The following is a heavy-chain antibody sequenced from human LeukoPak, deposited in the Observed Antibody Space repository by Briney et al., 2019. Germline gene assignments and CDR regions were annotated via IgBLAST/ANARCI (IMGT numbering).Heavy chain of an antibody. CDR1: GGSISSGDYY. J-gene: IGHJ6*02. D-gene: IGHD4-17*01. V-gene: IGHV4-30-4*01. CDR3: ARDNRDFTVTPAWRLRVGMDV. CDR2: IYYSGST. Sequence: SETLSLTCTVSGGSISSGDYYWSWIRQPPGKGLEWIGYIYYSGSTYYNPSLKSRVTISVDTSKNQFSLKLGSVTAADTAVYYCARDNRDFTVTPAWRLRVGMDVWGQGTTVTVSS.